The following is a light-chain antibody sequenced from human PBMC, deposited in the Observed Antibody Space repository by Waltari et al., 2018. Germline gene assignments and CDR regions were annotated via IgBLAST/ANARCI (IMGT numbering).Light chain of an antibody. CDR1: SGHSSYA. CDR2: INSDGSH. J-gene: IGLJ2*01. V-gene: IGLV4-69*02. Sequence: QPVVTQSSSASASLGASVKLTCTLDSGHSSYAVAWYQLQAVKGPRFLMKINSDGSHSKGDEIADRFSGSSSGAERFLSISSVQSEDEADYYCQTWGTGFVIFGGGTKLTVL. CDR3: QTWGTGFVI.